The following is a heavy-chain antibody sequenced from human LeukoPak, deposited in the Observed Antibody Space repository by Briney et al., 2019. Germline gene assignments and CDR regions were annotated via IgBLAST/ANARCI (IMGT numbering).Heavy chain of an antibody. J-gene: IGHJ4*02. CDR3: ARDQVAVGASYFDY. D-gene: IGHD1-26*01. CDR2: IYYSGST. V-gene: IGHV4-59*01. CDR1: GGSISSYY. Sequence: SETLSLTCTVSGGSISSYYWSWLRQPPGKGLEGIGYIYYSGSTNYNPSLMSRVTISVVTSKNQFSLKLSSVTAADTAVYYCARDQVAVGASYFDYWGQGTLVTVSS.